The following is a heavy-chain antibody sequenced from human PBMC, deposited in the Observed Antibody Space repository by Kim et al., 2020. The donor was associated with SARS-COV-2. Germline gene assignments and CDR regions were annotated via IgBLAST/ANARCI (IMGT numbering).Heavy chain of an antibody. Sequence: GGSLRLSCAASGFSFSNSGMTWVRQAPGKGLECVSGIASDGASSYHADSVKGRFTISRDNSKNTLELQMNSLRADDTAVYYCAKLSYGPTPEYWGQGTLV. J-gene: IGHJ4*02. D-gene: IGHD2-15*01. CDR1: GFSFSNSG. V-gene: IGHV3-23*01. CDR2: IASDGASS. CDR3: AKLSYGPTPEY.